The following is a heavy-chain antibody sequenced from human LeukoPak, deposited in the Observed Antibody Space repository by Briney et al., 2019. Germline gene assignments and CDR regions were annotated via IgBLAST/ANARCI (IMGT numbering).Heavy chain of an antibody. CDR3: ARGRSDSSGYYPRSFDY. J-gene: IGHJ4*02. Sequence: SETLSLTCAVYGGSFSGYYWSWIRQPPGKGLEWIGEINHSGSTNYNPSLKSRVTISVDTSKNQFSLKLSSVTAADTAVYYCARGRSDSSGYYPRSFDYWGRGTLVTVSS. CDR2: INHSGST. V-gene: IGHV4-34*01. D-gene: IGHD3-22*01. CDR1: GGSFSGYY.